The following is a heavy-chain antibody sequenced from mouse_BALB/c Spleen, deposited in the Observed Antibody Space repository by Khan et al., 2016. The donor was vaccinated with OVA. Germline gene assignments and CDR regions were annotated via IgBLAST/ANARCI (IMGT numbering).Heavy chain of an antibody. CDR3: ARTHER. CDR1: GFNIKDTY. Sequence: QVQLQQSGAELVKPGAPVKLSCTASGFNIKDTYMHWVKQRPGQGLEWIGYINPSSGYTKYNQKFKDKATLTADKSSSTAYMQLSSLTSEDSAVYYCARTHERWGQGTTLTVSS. CDR2: INPSSGYT. V-gene: IGHV1S26*01. J-gene: IGHJ2*01.